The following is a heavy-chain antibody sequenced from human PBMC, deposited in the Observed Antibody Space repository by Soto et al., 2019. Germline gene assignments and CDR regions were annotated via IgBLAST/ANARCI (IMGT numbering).Heavy chain of an antibody. D-gene: IGHD4-17*01. CDR1: GGAFRGYF. CDR2: IFHGGST. V-gene: IGHV4-34*12. J-gene: IGHJ6*02. CDR3: AGLRGLRWSHRYYGMDV. Sequence: SETPSLTRAVYGGAFRGYFWGWVPPPPREGLEWIGEIFHGGSTNYSPPLKSRVTISVHTSKNQFSLKLSSVTAADTAVYYCAGLRGLRWSHRYYGMDVWGQGTTVTVSS.